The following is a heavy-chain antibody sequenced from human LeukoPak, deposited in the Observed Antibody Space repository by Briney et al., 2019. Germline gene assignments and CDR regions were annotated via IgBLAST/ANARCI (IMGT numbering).Heavy chain of an antibody. CDR1: GGTFSSYA. J-gene: IGHJ4*02. Sequence: ASVKVSCKASGGTFSSYAISWVRQAPGQGLEWMGGIIPIFGTANYAQKFQGRVTITADESTSTAYMELSSLRSEDMAVYYCARGAMLGYCSGGSCYTFDYWGQGTLVTVSS. D-gene: IGHD2-15*01. V-gene: IGHV1-69*13. CDR3: ARGAMLGYCSGGSCYTFDY. CDR2: IIPIFGTA.